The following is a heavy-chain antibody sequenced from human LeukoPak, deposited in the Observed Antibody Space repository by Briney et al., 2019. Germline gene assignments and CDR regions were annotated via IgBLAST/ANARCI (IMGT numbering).Heavy chain of an antibody. V-gene: IGHV3-48*03. CDR2: ISSSGSTI. D-gene: IGHD3-16*02. Sequence: GGSLRISCAASGFTFSSYEMNWVRQAPGKGLEWVSYISSSGSTIYYADSVKGRFTISRDNAKNSFYLQMNSLRAEDTALYYCARDRGGIGYYMDVWGKGTTVTVSS. J-gene: IGHJ6*03. CDR3: ARDRGGIGYYMDV. CDR1: GFTFSSYE.